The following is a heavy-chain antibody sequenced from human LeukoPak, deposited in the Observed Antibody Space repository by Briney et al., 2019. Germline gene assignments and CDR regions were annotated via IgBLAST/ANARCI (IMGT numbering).Heavy chain of an antibody. D-gene: IGHD1-7*01. CDR2: INPNSGGT. CDR1: GYTFTGYY. V-gene: IGHV1-2*02. J-gene: IGHJ5*02. CDR3: ARATITGTTRGRFDP. Sequence: ASVKVSCKASGYTFTGYYMHWVRQAPGQGLECMGWINPNSGGTNCAQKFQGRVTMTRDTSIRTAYMELSRLRCDDTAVYYCARATITGTTRGRFDPWGQGTLVTVSS.